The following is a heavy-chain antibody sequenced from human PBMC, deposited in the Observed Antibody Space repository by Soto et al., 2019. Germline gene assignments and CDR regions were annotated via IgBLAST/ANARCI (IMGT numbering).Heavy chain of an antibody. CDR3: AIQDYDFWSGRGMDV. J-gene: IGHJ6*02. CDR2: ISYDGSNK. V-gene: IGHV3-30-3*01. Sequence: GSLRLSCAASGFTFSSYAMHWVRQAPGKGLEWVAVISYDGSNKYYADSVKGRFTISRDNSKNTLYLQMNSLRAEDTAVYYCAIQDYDFWSGRGMDVWGQGTTVTVSS. D-gene: IGHD3-3*01. CDR1: GFTFSSYA.